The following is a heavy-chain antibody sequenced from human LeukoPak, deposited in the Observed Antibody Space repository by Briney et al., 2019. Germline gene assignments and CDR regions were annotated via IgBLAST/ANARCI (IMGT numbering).Heavy chain of an antibody. CDR1: GFTFYDSA. Sequence: GGSLRLSCAASGFTFYDSAIHWVRQVPGKGLEWVARIKSKLFNSETAYVESVKGRFTICRYDSKNTVFLEMNNLKIDDTALYYCLRYEEPSGRFGDSRGQGALVTVSS. CDR3: LRYEEPSGRFGDS. D-gene: IGHD3-10*01. CDR2: IKSKLFNSET. J-gene: IGHJ4*02. V-gene: IGHV3-73*01.